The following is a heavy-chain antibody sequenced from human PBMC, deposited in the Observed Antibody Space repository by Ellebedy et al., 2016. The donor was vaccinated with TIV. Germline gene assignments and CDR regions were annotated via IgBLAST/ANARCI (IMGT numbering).Heavy chain of an antibody. Sequence: MPSETLSLTCAVSGASVTSSYWWSWVRQSPEKGLEWIGEIHHSGITNYNPSLSTRITISIDRSNNQFSLRLSSTTAADAAMYCCAGNIGLGSYFDFWGQGILVTVSS. V-gene: IGHV4-4*01. J-gene: IGHJ5*01. D-gene: IGHD3-10*01. CDR2: IHHSGIT. CDR3: AGNIGLGSYFDF. CDR1: GASVTSSYW.